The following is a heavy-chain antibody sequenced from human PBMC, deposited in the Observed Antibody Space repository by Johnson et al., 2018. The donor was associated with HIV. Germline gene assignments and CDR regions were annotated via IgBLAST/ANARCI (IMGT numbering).Heavy chain of an antibody. Sequence: QVQLVESGGGVVQPGRSLRLSCAASGFTFSSSAMHWVRQAPGKGLEWVAVISDVGSNKYYADSVKGRFPISRDNSKNTLYLQMNSLRAEDTAVYYCAKVGPANDVLGAGDAFDIWGQGTMVTVS. CDR1: GFTFSSSA. CDR2: ISDVGSNK. J-gene: IGHJ3*02. CDR3: AKVGPANDVLGAGDAFDI. D-gene: IGHD2-8*01. V-gene: IGHV3-30-3*01.